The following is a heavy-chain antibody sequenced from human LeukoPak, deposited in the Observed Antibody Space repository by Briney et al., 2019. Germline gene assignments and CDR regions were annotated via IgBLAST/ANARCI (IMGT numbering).Heavy chain of an antibody. CDR1: GFTFSSYG. Sequence: GGSLRLSCAASGFTFSSYGMHWVRQAPGKGLEWVAFIRYDGSNKYYADSVKGRFTISRDNSKNTLYLQMNSLRAEDTAVYYCARDMRLYGPYDSSGYFDYWGQGTLVTVSS. CDR2: IRYDGSNK. V-gene: IGHV3-30*02. CDR3: ARDMRLYGPYDSSGYFDY. D-gene: IGHD3-22*01. J-gene: IGHJ4*02.